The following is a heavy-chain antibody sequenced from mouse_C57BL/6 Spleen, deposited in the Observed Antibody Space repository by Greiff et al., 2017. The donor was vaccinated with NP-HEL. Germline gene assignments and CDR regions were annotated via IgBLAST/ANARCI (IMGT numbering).Heavy chain of an antibody. V-gene: IGHV1-64*01. CDR3: ESADYYGSGLWFAY. Sequence: VQLQQSGAELVKPGASVKLSCKASGYTFTSYWMHWVKQRPGQGLEWIGMIHPNSGSTNYNEKFKSKATLTVDNTSSTAYMQLSSLTSEYSAVYYWESADYYGSGLWFAYWGQGTLVTVSA. D-gene: IGHD1-1*01. J-gene: IGHJ3*01. CDR1: GYTFTSYW. CDR2: IHPNSGST.